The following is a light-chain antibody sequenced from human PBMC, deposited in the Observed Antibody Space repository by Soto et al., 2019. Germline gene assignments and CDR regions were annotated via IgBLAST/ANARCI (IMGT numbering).Light chain of an antibody. CDR1: QSVSNNY. CDR2: GAS. J-gene: IGKJ4*01. CDR3: QQYGSSPPVT. Sequence: EIVLTQSPGTLSLSPGERATLSCRASQSVSNNYLAWYQQNPGQAPRLLIYGASSRATGIPHRFSGSGSGTDFTLTISRLEPEDFAVYYCQQYGSSPPVTFGGGTRVEIK. V-gene: IGKV3-20*01.